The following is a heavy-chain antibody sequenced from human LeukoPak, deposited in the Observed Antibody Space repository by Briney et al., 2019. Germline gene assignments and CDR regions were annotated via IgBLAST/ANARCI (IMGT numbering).Heavy chain of an antibody. Sequence: GGSQRLSCAASGFTLSSYAMSWVRQAPGKGLEWVSAISGSGGSTYYADSVKGRFTISRDNSKNTLYLQMNSLRAEDTAVYYCARDGEFYYDSSSYWGQGSLVTVSS. V-gene: IGHV3-23*01. CDR3: ARDGEFYYDSSSY. J-gene: IGHJ4*02. CDR2: ISGSGGST. CDR1: GFTLSSYA. D-gene: IGHD3-22*01.